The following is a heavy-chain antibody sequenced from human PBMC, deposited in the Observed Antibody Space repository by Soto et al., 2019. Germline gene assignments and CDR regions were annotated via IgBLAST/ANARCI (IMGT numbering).Heavy chain of an antibody. CDR2: IIPIFGTA. CDR1: GGTFSSYA. D-gene: IGHD2-2*01. CDR3: AREGYCSSTSCYSGWFDT. V-gene: IGHV1-69*13. Sequence: SVKVSCKASGGTFSSYAISWVRQAPGQGLEWMGGIIPIFGTANYAQKFQGRVTITADESTSTAYMELSSLRSEDTAVYYCAREGYCSSTSCYSGWFDTWGQGTLVTVSS. J-gene: IGHJ5*02.